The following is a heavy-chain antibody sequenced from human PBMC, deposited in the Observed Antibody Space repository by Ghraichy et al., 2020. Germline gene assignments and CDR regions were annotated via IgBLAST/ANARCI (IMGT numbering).Heavy chain of an antibody. CDR2: INHTGST. D-gene: IGHD2-2*01. J-gene: IGHJ5*02. CDR3: ARGNVVVPAATHNCFDP. CDR1: GGSFSDYS. V-gene: IGHV4-34*01. Sequence: SETLSLTCAVYGGSFSDYSWSWVRQPPGKGLEWIGEINHTGSTNSNPSLKSRVTLSVDTSKNQFSLKLTSVTAADTAVYYCARGNVVVPAATHNCFDPWGQGTLVTVSS.